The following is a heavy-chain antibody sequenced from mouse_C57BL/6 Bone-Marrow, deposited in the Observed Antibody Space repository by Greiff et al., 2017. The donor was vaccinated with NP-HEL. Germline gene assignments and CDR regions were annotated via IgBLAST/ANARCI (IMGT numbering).Heavy chain of an antibody. CDR2: ITPYNGGP. D-gene: IGHD2-14*01. J-gene: IGHJ4*01. CDR3: ARRRDDGAMDY. V-gene: IGHV1-19*01. Sequence: EVQLQQSGPVLVKPGASVKMSCKASGYTFTDYYMNWVKPRHGKSLEWIGDITPYNGGPSYNQKFKGKATLTVDQYSSTAYMELNSLTSEDSAVYYCARRRDDGAMDYWGQGTSVTVSS. CDR1: GYTFTDYY.